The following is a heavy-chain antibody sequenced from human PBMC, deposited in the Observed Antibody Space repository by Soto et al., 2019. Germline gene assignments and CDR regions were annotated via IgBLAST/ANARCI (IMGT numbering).Heavy chain of an antibody. CDR3: AGDLYYYGSGSYFHWFDP. CDR2: IYYGGST. V-gene: IGHV4-59*01. CDR1: GGSISSYY. J-gene: IGHJ5*02. Sequence: PSETLSLTCTVSGGSISSYYWSWIRQPPGKGLEWIGYIYYGGSTNYNPSLKSRVTISVDTSKNQFSLKLSSVTAADTAVYYCAGDLYYYGSGSYFHWFDPWGQGTLVTVP. D-gene: IGHD3-10*01.